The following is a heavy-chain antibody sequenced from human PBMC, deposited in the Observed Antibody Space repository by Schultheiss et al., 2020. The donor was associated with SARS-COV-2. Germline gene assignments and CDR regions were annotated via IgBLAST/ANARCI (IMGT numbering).Heavy chain of an antibody. Sequence: SQTLSLTCTVSGGSISSGSYYCSWIRQPAGKGLEWIGRIYTSGSTNYIPSLKSRVTISVDTSKNQFSLKLSSVTAADTAVYYCARDFRCSSTSCSDYWGQGTMVTVSS. CDR1: GGSISSGSYY. CDR3: ARDFRCSSTSCSDY. J-gene: IGHJ4*03. D-gene: IGHD2-2*01. V-gene: IGHV4-61*02. CDR2: IYTSGST.